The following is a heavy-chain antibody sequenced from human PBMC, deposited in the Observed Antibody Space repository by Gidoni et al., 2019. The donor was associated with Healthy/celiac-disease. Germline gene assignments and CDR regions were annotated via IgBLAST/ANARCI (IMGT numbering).Heavy chain of an antibody. J-gene: IGHJ4*02. CDR2: IYYSGST. CDR1: GGSVSSGSYY. Sequence: QVQLQESGPGLVKPSETLSLTCTVSGGSVSSGSYYWSWIRQPPGKGLEWIGYIYYSGSTNYNPSLKSRVTISVDTSKNQFSLKLSSVTAADTAVYYCARENYGDHPYYDYWGQGTLVTVSS. CDR3: ARENYGDHPYYDY. D-gene: IGHD4-17*01. V-gene: IGHV4-61*01.